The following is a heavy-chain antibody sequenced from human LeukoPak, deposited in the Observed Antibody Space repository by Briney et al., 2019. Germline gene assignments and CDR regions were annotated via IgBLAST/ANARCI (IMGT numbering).Heavy chain of an antibody. V-gene: IGHV4-59*11. Sequence: AETVSLTCTVSGGSISSHYWSSIRLPPGEGLDWVGCIYYSGSTNYPPPLTSRVTISVDTCKHQFSLTLRSVTAAGTAVYYCARGVDVLDAFAIWGQGTMVTVSS. CDR2: IYYSGST. CDR3: ARGVDVLDAFAI. CDR1: GGSISSHY. D-gene: IGHD2-15*01. J-gene: IGHJ3*02.